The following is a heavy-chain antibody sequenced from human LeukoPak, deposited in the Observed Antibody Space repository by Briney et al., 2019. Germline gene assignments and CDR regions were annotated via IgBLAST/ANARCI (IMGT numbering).Heavy chain of an antibody. CDR3: ARRIAAAAAPYYFDY. Sequence: LPGGSLRLSCAASGFTFSSYAMHWVRQAPGKGLEWVAVISYDGSNKYYADSVKGRFTISRDNSKNTLYLQMNSLRAEDTAVYNCARRIAAAAAPYYFDYWGQGTLVTVSS. D-gene: IGHD6-13*01. J-gene: IGHJ4*02. CDR1: GFTFSSYA. CDR2: ISYDGSNK. V-gene: IGHV3-30-3*01.